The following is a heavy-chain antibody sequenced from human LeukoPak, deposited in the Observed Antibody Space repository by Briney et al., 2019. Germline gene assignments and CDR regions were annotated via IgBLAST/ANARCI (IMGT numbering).Heavy chain of an antibody. Sequence: ASVKVSCKASGYTFTSYGISWVRQAPGQGLEWMGGIIPIFGTANYAQKFQGRVTITADESTSTAYMELSSLRSEDTAVYYCARDRLPGIAVAGTFHWFDPWGQGTLVTVSS. CDR2: IIPIFGTA. CDR3: ARDRLPGIAVAGTFHWFDP. D-gene: IGHD6-19*01. CDR1: GYTFTSYG. J-gene: IGHJ5*02. V-gene: IGHV1-69*13.